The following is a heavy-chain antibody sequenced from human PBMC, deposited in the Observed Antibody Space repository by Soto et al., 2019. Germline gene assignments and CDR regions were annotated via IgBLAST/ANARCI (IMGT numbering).Heavy chain of an antibody. J-gene: IGHJ6*02. CDR1: GFTFYDYA. Sequence: SLRLSCAASGFTFYDYAIHWFRQSPFKGLEWVSGISWNSGSIGYTDSVKGRFTISRDNAKNSLYLQMNSLRAEDTALYYCAKDVSGRGSFYYYFGMDVWGHGTTVTVSS. V-gene: IGHV3-9*01. D-gene: IGHD1-26*01. CDR2: ISWNSGSI. CDR3: AKDVSGRGSFYYYFGMDV.